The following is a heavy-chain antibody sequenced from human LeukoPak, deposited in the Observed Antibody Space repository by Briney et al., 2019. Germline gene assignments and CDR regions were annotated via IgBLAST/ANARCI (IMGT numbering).Heavy chain of an antibody. J-gene: IGHJ4*02. CDR3: ARDPRFLSIAAAGPLDY. CDR1: GFTFDDYA. Sequence: GRSLRLSCAASGFTFDDYAMHWVRQAPGKGLEWVSGISWNSGSIGYADSVKGRFTISRDNAKNSLYLQMNSLRAEDTALYYCARDPRFLSIAAAGPLDYWGQGTLVTVSS. D-gene: IGHD6-13*01. CDR2: ISWNSGSI. V-gene: IGHV3-9*01.